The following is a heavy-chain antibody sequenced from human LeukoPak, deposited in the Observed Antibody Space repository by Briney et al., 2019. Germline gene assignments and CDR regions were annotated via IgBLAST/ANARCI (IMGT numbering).Heavy chain of an antibody. CDR1: GFTFSSYA. J-gene: IGHJ4*02. V-gene: IGHV3-64*01. D-gene: IGHD3-16*01. CDR2: ISSNGGST. Sequence: AGGSLRLSCAASGFTFSSYAMHWVRQAPGKGLEYVSAISSNGGSTYYANSVKGRFTISRDNSKNTLYLQMGSLRAEDMAVYYCARGRGRGTPIEFDYWGQGTLVTVSS. CDR3: ARGRGRGTPIEFDY.